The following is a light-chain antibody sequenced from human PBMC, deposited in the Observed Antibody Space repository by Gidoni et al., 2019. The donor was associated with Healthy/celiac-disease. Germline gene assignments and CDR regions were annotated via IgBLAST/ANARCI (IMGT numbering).Light chain of an antibody. CDR2: LGS. CDR3: MQALQTRT. V-gene: IGKV2-28*01. CDR1: QSLPHSNGYNY. J-gene: IGKJ1*01. Sequence: DIVMTQSPLSLPVTPGEPASISCRSSQSLPHSNGYNYLDWYLQKPGQSPQLLIYLGSNRASGVPDRFSGSGSGTDFTLKISRVEAEDVGVYYCMQALQTRTFXXXTKVEIK.